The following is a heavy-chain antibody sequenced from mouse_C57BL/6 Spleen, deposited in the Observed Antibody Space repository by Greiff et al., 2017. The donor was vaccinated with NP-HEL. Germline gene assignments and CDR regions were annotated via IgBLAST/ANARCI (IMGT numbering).Heavy chain of an antibody. V-gene: IGHV1-52*01. J-gene: IGHJ4*01. CDR1: GYTFTSYW. CDR3: ARGANLLGHAMDY. CDR2: IDPSDSET. D-gene: IGHD1-1*01. Sequence: QVQLQQSGAELVRPGSSVKLSCKASGYTFTSYWMHWVKQRPIQGLEWIGNIDPSDSETHYNQKFKDKATLTVDKSSSTAYMQLSSLTSEDSAVYYCARGANLLGHAMDYWGQGTSVTVSS.